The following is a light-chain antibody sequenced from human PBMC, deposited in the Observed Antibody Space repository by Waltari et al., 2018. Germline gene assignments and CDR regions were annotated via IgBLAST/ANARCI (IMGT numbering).Light chain of an antibody. CDR2: QDS. CDR3: QAWDSSHDVV. J-gene: IGLJ2*01. Sequence: SYELTQPPSVSVCPGQTASTTCSGDKLGDKYACWYQQKPDQSPVLVIYQDSKRPSGIPERFSCSNARNTATLTIGGTHAMDEADYYCQAWDSSHDVVFGGGTKLTVL. CDR1: KLGDKY. V-gene: IGLV3-1*01.